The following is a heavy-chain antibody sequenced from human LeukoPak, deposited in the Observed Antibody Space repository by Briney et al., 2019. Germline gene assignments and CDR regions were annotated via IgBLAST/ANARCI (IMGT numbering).Heavy chain of an antibody. CDR2: INHSGST. V-gene: IGHV4-34*01. Sequence: PSETLSLTCAVYGGSFSGYYWSWIRQPPGKGLEWIGEINHSGSTNYNPSLKSRVTISVDTSKNQFSLKLSSVTAADTAVYYCARGPNRYCSSTSCYNGAFDIWGQGTMVTVSS. J-gene: IGHJ3*02. D-gene: IGHD2-2*02. CDR3: ARGPNRYCSSTSCYNGAFDI. CDR1: GGSFSGYY.